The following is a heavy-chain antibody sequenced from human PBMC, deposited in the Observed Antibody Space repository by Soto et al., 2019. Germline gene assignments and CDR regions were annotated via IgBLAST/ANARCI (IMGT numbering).Heavy chain of an antibody. J-gene: IGHJ6*02. CDR2: IYHSGRT. Sequence: SITCRVSGGSITSNWWSWVRQPPGKGLEWIGEIYHSGRTNYNASLNSPVTISVDKSKNQFSLKLSSVTAADTAVYYCARGEGNSYYYGMDVWGQGTTVTVSS. D-gene: IGHD4-4*01. CDR3: ARGEGNSYYYGMDV. V-gene: IGHV4-4*02. CDR1: GGSITSNW.